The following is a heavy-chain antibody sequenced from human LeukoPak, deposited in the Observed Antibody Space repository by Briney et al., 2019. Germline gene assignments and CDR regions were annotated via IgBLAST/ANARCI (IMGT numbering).Heavy chain of an antibody. CDR3: ARAVLNYYDSSGYPVFDY. V-gene: IGHV1-18*01. Sequence: ASVKVSCKASGYTFTSYGISWVRQAPGPGLEWKGWISAYNGNTNYAQKLQGRVTMTTETSTSTAYMGLRSLRSDDTAVYYCARAVLNYYDSSGYPVFDYWGQGDLVTVSS. CDR1: GYTFTSYG. J-gene: IGHJ4*02. CDR2: ISAYNGNT. D-gene: IGHD3-22*01.